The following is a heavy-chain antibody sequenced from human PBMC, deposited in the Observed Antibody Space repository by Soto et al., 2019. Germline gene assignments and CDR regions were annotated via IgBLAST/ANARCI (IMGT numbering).Heavy chain of an antibody. CDR1: GFTFSNYW. CDR3: ANGGSEFNWFDP. J-gene: IGHJ5*02. Sequence: SGGSLRLSCAASGFTFSNYWMTWVRQAPGKGLEWVANIRQDGNEKYYVDSVKGRFTISRDNSKNTLYLQMNSLRAEDTAVYYCANGGSEFNWFDPWGQGTLVTVSS. CDR2: IRQDGNEK. D-gene: IGHD6-25*01. V-gene: IGHV3-7*03.